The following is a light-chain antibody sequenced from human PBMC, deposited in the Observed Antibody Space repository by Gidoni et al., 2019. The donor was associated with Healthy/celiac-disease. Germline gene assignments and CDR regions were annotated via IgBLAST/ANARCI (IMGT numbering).Light chain of an antibody. CDR3: QQYGSSPLT. CDR2: GAS. V-gene: IGKV3-20*01. CDR1: HIVSSSY. J-gene: IGKJ4*01. Sequence: EIVLTQSPCTLSLSPGERATLSCRSSHIVSSSYLAWYQQKPGQAPRLLIYGASSRATGIPDRFSGSGSGTDFTLTISRLEPEDFAVYYCQQYGSSPLTFGGGTKVEIK.